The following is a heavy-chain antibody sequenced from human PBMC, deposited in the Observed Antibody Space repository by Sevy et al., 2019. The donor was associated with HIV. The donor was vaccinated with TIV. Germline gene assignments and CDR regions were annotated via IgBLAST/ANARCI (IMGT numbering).Heavy chain of an antibody. V-gene: IGHV4-34*01. D-gene: IGHD3-10*01. Sequence: SETLSLTCAVYGGSPSGYYWSWVRQSPGGGLEWIGEISHSGTTNYNPSLKSRASISVDTSKNQFSLKLRSVTAADTATFYCARIGLVRGPRPYGLDVWGQGTTVTVSS. J-gene: IGHJ6*02. CDR2: ISHSGTT. CDR1: GGSPSGYY. CDR3: ARIGLVRGPRPYGLDV.